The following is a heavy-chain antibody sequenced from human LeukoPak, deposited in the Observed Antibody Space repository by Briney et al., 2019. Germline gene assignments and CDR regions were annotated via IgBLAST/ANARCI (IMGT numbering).Heavy chain of an antibody. Sequence: GGSLRLSCAASGFTVSSNYMSWVRQAPGKGLEWVSTISDSGANTYYADSVRGRFTISRDNSKNTLYLQENSLRADDTAIYYCAKSMTLQWRGFFDLWGRGTHVTVSS. CDR2: ISDSGANT. D-gene: IGHD6-19*01. CDR3: AKSMTLQWRGFFDL. V-gene: IGHV3-23*01. J-gene: IGHJ2*01. CDR1: GFTVSSNY.